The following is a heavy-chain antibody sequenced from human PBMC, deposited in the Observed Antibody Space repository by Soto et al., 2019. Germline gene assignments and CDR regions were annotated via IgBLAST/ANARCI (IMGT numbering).Heavy chain of an antibody. D-gene: IGHD2-15*01. Sequence: GESLKISCKGSGYSFTSYWISWVRQMPGKGLEWMGRIDPSDSYTNYSPSFQGHVTISADKSISTAYLQWSSLKASDTAMYYCARHVAGYCSGGSCYPYGMDVWGQGTTVTVSS. CDR1: GYSFTSYW. J-gene: IGHJ6*02. CDR3: ARHVAGYCSGGSCYPYGMDV. V-gene: IGHV5-10-1*01. CDR2: IDPSDSYT.